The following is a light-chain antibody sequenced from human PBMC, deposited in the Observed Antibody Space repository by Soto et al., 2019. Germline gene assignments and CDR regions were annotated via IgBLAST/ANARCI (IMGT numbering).Light chain of an antibody. CDR1: SSDVGGYTF. Sequence: QSALTQPPSASGSPGQSVTISCTGTSSDVGGYTFVSWYQQPPNKAPKLIIYEVTKRPSGVPDRFSGSKSGNTASLTVSGLQAEDEAEYYCTSYAGSNNLVFGGGTKLTVL. V-gene: IGLV2-8*01. CDR3: TSYAGSNNLV. CDR2: EVT. J-gene: IGLJ2*01.